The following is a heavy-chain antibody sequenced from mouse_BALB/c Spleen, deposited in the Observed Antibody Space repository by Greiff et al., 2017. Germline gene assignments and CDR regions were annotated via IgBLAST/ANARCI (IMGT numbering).Heavy chain of an antibody. Sequence: VKLMESGAELARPGASVKLSCKASGYTFTSYWMQWVKQRPGQGLEWIGAIYPGDGDTRYTQKFKGKATLTADKSSSTAYMQLSSLASEDSAVYYCARITTVVGDAMDYWGQGTLVTVSA. J-gene: IGHJ3*01. D-gene: IGHD1-1*01. V-gene: IGHV1-87*01. CDR3: ARITTVVGDAMDY. CDR2: IYPGDGDT. CDR1: GYTFTSYW.